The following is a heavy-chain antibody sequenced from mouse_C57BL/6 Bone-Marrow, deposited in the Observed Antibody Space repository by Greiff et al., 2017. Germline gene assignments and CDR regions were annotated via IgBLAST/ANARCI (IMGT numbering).Heavy chain of an antibody. CDR3: ARMESSFDY. Sequence: EVKLQESGGDLVKPGGSLKLSCAASGFTFSSYGMSWVRQTPDKRLEWVATISSGGSYTYYPDSVKGRFTISRDNAKNTLYLQMSSLKSEDTAMYYCARMESSFDYWGQGTTLTVSS. J-gene: IGHJ2*01. CDR1: GFTFSSYG. CDR2: ISSGGSYT. V-gene: IGHV5-6*01.